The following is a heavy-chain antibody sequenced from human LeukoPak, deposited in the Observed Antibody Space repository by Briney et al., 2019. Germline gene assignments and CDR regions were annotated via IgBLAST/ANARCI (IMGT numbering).Heavy chain of an antibody. Sequence: GGSLRLSCAASGFTFSSYEMNWVRQAPGKGLEGVSYISSSGSTIYYADSLKGRFTISRDNAKNSLYLQMNSLRAEDTAVYYCAELGITMIGGVGGKGTTGTISS. V-gene: IGHV3-48*03. J-gene: IGHJ6*04. CDR2: ISSSGSTI. CDR3: AELGITMIGGV. D-gene: IGHD3-10*02. CDR1: GFTFSSYE.